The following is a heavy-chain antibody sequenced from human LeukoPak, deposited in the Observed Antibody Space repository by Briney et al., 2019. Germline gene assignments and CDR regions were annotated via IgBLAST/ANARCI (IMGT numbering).Heavy chain of an antibody. CDR3: ARDSANYYDSSGYYYVEDHFDY. CDR2: ISAYNGNT. Sequence: ASVKVSCKASGYTFTSYGISWVRQAPGQGLEWMGWISAYNGNTNYAQKLQGRVTMTTDTSTSTAYMELRSLRSDDTAVYYCARDSANYYDSSGYYYVEDHFDYWGQGTLVTVSS. J-gene: IGHJ4*02. D-gene: IGHD3-22*01. CDR1: GYTFTSYG. V-gene: IGHV1-18*01.